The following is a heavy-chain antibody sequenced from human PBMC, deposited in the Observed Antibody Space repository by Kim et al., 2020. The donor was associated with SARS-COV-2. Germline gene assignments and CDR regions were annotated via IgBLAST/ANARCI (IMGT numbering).Heavy chain of an antibody. CDR3: ARVVHFDYYMDV. V-gene: IGHV4-59*01. CDR1: GGSISSYY. J-gene: IGHJ6*03. CDR2: IYYSGST. Sequence: SETLSLTCTVSGGSISSYYWSWIRQPPGKGLEWIGYIYYSGSTNYNPSLKSRVTISVDTSKNQFSLKLSSVTAADTAVYYCARVVHFDYYMDVWGKGTTVTVSS.